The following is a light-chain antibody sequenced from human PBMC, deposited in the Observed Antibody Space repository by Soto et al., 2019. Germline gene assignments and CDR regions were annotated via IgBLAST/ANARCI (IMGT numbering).Light chain of an antibody. V-gene: IGKV3-20*01. CDR3: QEYGSSPLT. J-gene: IGKJ4*01. Sequence: EIVLTQSPGTLSLSPGERATLSCRASQSVNNNYLAWYQQKPGQAPRLLIYGASRRATGIPDSFSGSGPATDFTLTSSGLEPEDFAVSSCQEYGSSPLTFGGGTKVEIK. CDR1: QSVNNNY. CDR2: GAS.